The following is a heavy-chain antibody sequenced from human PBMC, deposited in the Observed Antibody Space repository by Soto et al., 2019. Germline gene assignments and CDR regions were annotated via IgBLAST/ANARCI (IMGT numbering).Heavy chain of an antibody. V-gene: IGHV1-3*01. CDR3: ARDRYSYYDFWSGSLPYYYYGMDV. Sequence: ASVKVSCKASGYTFTSYAMHWVRQAPRQRLEWMGWINAGNGNTKYSQKFQGRVTITRDTSASTAYMELSSLRSEDTAVYYCARDRYSYYDFWSGSLPYYYYGMDVWGQGTTVTVSS. CDR2: INAGNGNT. D-gene: IGHD3-3*01. CDR1: GYTFTSYA. J-gene: IGHJ6*02.